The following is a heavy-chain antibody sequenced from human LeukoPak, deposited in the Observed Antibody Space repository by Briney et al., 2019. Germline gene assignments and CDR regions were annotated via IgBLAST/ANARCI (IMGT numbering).Heavy chain of an antibody. CDR1: GYTFTGYY. D-gene: IGHD3-16*01. J-gene: IGHJ5*02. V-gene: IGHV1-2*02. Sequence: GASVKVSCKASGYTFTGYYMHWVRQAPGQGLEWMGWINPNSGGTNYAQKSHGRVTMASDTSIRTAYMDLNRVGPDDTAVYYCAKTARRGGQNWLDPWGQGTLVAVSS. CDR3: AKTARRGGQNWLDP. CDR2: INPNSGGT.